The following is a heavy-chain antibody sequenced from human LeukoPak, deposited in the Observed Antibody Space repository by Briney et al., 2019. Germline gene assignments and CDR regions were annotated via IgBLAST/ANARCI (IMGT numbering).Heavy chain of an antibody. Sequence: EASVKVSCKASGGTFSSYAISWVRQAPGQGLEWMGGIIPIFGTAKYAQKFQGRVTITADESTSTAYMELSSLRSEDTAVYYCARDSSEFRSLIPHWGQGTLVTVSS. D-gene: IGHD2-21*01. CDR2: IIPIFGTA. CDR3: ARDSSEFRSLIPH. J-gene: IGHJ1*01. CDR1: GGTFSSYA. V-gene: IGHV1-69*13.